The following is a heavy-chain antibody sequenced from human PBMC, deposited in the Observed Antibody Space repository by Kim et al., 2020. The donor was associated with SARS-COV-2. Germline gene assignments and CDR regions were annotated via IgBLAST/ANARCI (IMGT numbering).Heavy chain of an antibody. J-gene: IGHJ4*02. CDR2: INPNSGGT. D-gene: IGHD3-22*01. V-gene: IGHV1-2*02. Sequence: ASVKVSCKASGYTFTGYYMHWVRQAPGQGLEWMGWINPNSGGTNYAQKFQGRVTMTRDTSISTAYMELSRLRSDDTAVYYCARDSEDYYDSSGYYVIDYWGQGTLVTVSS. CDR1: GYTFTGYY. CDR3: ARDSEDYYDSSGYYVIDY.